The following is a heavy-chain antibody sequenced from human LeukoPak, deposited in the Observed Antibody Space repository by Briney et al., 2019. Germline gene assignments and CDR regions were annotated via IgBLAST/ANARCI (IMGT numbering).Heavy chain of an antibody. CDR3: ARGSSGYYYYYYGMDV. Sequence: PGGSLRLSCAASGFTFSSYWMSWVRQAPGKGLEWVAHIKQDGSEKYYVDSVKRRFTISRDNAKNSLYLQMNSLRAEDTAVYYCARGSSGYYYYYYGMDVWGQGTTVTVSS. D-gene: IGHD3-22*01. CDR2: IKQDGSEK. V-gene: IGHV3-7*01. CDR1: GFTFSSYW. J-gene: IGHJ6*02.